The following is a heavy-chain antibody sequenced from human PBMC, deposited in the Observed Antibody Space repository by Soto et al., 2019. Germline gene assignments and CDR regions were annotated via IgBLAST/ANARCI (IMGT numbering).Heavy chain of an antibody. J-gene: IGHJ4*02. CDR3: ARLAVACTPYFDN. CDR1: GFSFSDYY. CDR2: ITHSGSII. V-gene: IGHV3-11*01. D-gene: IGHD6-19*01. Sequence: QVQLVESGGGLVKPGGSLRLSCAASGFSFSDYYMSWIRQAPGKGLECVSYITHSGSIIHYADSVKGRFTISRDNTKNSLYLQMNSLRAEDTAVYYCARLAVACTPYFDNWGQGTLVTVSS.